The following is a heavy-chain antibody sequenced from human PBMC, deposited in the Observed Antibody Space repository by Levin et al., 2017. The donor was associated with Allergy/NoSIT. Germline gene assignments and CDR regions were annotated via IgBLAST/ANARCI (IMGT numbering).Heavy chain of an antibody. D-gene: IGHD4-23*01. Sequence: PGGSLRLSCAASGFTFSSYAMTWVRQAPGKGLEWVSAISGSGGSTYYADSVKGRFTVSRDNSKNTLFLQMNSLRAEDTAVYYCAKDRDYGGSSGVFDYWGQGTLVTVSS. J-gene: IGHJ4*02. V-gene: IGHV3-23*01. CDR1: GFTFSSYA. CDR2: ISGSGGST. CDR3: AKDRDYGGSSGVFDY.